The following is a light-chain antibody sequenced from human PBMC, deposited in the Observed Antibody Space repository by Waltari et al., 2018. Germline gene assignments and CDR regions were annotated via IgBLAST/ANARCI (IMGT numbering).Light chain of an antibody. J-gene: IGLJ1*01. CDR3: ASWDDSLNGLV. Sequence: QSVLTQPPSASGTPGQRVTVSCSGSSPNIGSNSVTWYQHLPGPAPKLLIYNNNEWPSGVPDRFSASKSGTSASLAISGLQSEDEADYYCASWDDSLNGLVFGTGTKVIAL. CDR2: NNN. CDR1: SPNIGSNS. V-gene: IGLV1-44*01.